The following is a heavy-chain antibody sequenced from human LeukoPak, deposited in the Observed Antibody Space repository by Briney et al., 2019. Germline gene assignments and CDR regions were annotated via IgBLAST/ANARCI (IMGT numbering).Heavy chain of an antibody. J-gene: IGHJ4*02. CDR1: GYTFTELS. D-gene: IGHD2-21*01. Sequence: ASVKLSCKVSGYTFTELSIHWVRQAPGKGLEWMGGFDPEGGEGIYAPKFQGRVTVTEDTSTDTAYMELISLSSEDTAVYYCATGGEGSNSWYPHYFDYWGQGSQVTVSS. CDR3: ATGGEGSNSWYPHYFDY. CDR2: FDPEGGEG. V-gene: IGHV1-24*01.